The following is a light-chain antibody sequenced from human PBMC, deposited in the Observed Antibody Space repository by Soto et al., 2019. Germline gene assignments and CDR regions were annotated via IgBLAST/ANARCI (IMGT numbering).Light chain of an antibody. CDR3: QQYDNLPLP. CDR2: DAS. CDR1: QDISNY. Sequence: DIQITQSPCSLSASVGDRVTITCQPSQDISNYLNWYQQKPGKAPKLLIYDASNLETGVPSRFSGSGSGTDFTFTISSLQPEDIATYYCQQYDNLPLPFGGGAKADIK. J-gene: IGKJ4*01. V-gene: IGKV1-33*01.